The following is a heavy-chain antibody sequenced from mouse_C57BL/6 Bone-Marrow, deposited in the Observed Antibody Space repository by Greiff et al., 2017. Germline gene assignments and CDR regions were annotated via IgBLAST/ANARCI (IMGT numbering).Heavy chain of an antibody. D-gene: IGHD3-3*01. Sequence: VQLKQPGAELVKPGASVKMSCKASGYTFTSYWITWVKQRPGQGLEWIGDIYPTSGRTNYNEKFKSKAILTVDTSSNTAYMQRSSLTSEDSAVFYCARAGPRGRSFDYWGQGTTLTVSS. CDR1: GYTFTSYW. V-gene: IGHV1-55*01. J-gene: IGHJ2*01. CDR2: IYPTSGRT. CDR3: ARAGPRGRSFDY.